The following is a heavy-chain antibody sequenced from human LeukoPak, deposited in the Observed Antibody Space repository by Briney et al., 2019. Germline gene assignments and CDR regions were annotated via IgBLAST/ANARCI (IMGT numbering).Heavy chain of an antibody. CDR2: ILHDGSNK. J-gene: IGHJ6*02. D-gene: IGHD6-13*01. V-gene: IGHV3-30*18. Sequence: GGSLRLSCAASGFTFSIYGMYWVRQAPGKGREGVAVILHDGSNKYYGESVKGRFTISRDNSKNTLFLQMNSLRADDTGVYYCAKVGYSSSWNYYYYGMDVWGQGTTVTVSS. CDR1: GFTFSIYG. CDR3: AKVGYSSSWNYYYYGMDV.